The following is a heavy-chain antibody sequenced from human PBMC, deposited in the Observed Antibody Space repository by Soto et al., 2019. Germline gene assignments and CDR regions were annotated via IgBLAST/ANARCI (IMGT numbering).Heavy chain of an antibody. CDR3: ARHNGPLYVGYYYDMDV. CDR2: IYYSGYT. V-gene: IGHV4-39*01. D-gene: IGHD3-16*01. Sequence: PSETLSLTCTVSGGSISSSSYYWGWIRQPPGKGLEWIGSIYYSGYTYYNPSLKSRVTISVDTSKNQFSLKLSSVTAADTALYYCARHNGPLYVGYYYDMDVWGQGTTVT. J-gene: IGHJ6*02. CDR1: GGSISSSSYY.